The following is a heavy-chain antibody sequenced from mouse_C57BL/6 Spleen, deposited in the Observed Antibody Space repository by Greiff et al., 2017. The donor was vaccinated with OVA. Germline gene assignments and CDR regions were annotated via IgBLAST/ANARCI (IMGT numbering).Heavy chain of an antibody. Sequence: VQLQESGAELVMPGASVKLSCKASGYTFTSYWMHWVKQRPGQGLEWIGEIDPSDSYTNYNQKFKGKSTLTVDKSSSTAYMQLSSLTSEDSAVYYCARQLRPLYYFDYWGQGTTLTVSS. CDR1: GYTFTSYW. J-gene: IGHJ2*01. CDR2: IDPSDSYT. D-gene: IGHD3-2*02. CDR3: ARQLRPLYYFDY. V-gene: IGHV1-69*01.